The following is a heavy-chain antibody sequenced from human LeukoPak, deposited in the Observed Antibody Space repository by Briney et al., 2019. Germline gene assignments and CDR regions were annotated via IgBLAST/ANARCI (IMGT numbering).Heavy chain of an antibody. CDR1: GFTFSSYS. CDR3: ARDVHSYGYNPIGYYYYYMDV. V-gene: IGHV3-21*01. Sequence: GGSLRLSCAASGFTFSSYSMNWVRQAPGKGLEWVSSISSSSSYIYYADSVKGRFTISRDNAKNSLYLQMNSLRAEDTAVSYCARDVHSYGYNPIGYYYYYMDVWGKGTTVTVSS. D-gene: IGHD5-18*01. CDR2: ISSSSSYI. J-gene: IGHJ6*03.